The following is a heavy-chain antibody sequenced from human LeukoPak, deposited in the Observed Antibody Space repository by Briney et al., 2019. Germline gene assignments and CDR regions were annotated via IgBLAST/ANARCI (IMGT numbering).Heavy chain of an antibody. CDR2: ITSDGTAT. CDR1: GFTFSNYW. V-gene: IGHV3-74*01. D-gene: IGHD5-24*01. J-gene: IGHJ4*02. Sequence: PGGSLRLSCVASGFTFSNYWMHWVRHAPGKGVVWVSRITSDGTATTYADSVKGRFTISRDNAKNTLYLQMNSLRVEDTALYYCARGYNYANDFDSWGQRTLVSVSS. CDR3: ARGYNYANDFDS.